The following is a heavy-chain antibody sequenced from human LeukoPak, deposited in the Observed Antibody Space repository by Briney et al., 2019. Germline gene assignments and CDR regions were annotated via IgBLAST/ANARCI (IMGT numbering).Heavy chain of an antibody. V-gene: IGHV4-59*08. Sequence: SETLSLTCTVSGGSISSYYWSWIRQPPGKGLEWIGYIYYSGSTNYNPSLKSRVTISVDTSKNQFSLKLSSVTAADTAVYYCARLPLLWFGSDAFDIWGQGTMVTVSS. CDR1: GGSISSYY. CDR3: ARLPLLWFGSDAFDI. D-gene: IGHD3-10*01. CDR2: IYYSGST. J-gene: IGHJ3*02.